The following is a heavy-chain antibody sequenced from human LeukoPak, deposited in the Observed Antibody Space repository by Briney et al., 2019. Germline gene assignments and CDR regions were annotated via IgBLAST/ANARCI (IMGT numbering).Heavy chain of an antibody. CDR3: ARVDRWLQFIDY. Sequence: GSLRLSCAASGFTFSSHWMSWVRQAPGKGLEWVANIKQDGSEKYYVDSVKGRFTISRDNAKNSLYLQMNSLRAEGTAVYYCARVDRWLQFIDYLGQGTLVTVSS. J-gene: IGHJ4*02. D-gene: IGHD5-24*01. V-gene: IGHV3-7*01. CDR2: IKQDGSEK. CDR1: GFTFSSHW.